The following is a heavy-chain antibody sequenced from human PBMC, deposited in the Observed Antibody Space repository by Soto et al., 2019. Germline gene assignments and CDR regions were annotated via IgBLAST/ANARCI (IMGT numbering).Heavy chain of an antibody. J-gene: IGHJ4*02. D-gene: IGHD6-19*01. CDR2: ISAYNGNT. V-gene: IGHV1-18*01. Sequence: GASVKVSCKASGYTFTSYGISCVRQAPGQGLEWMGWISAYNGNTNYAQKLQGRVTMTTDTSTSTAYMELRSLRSDDTAVYYCARETGGYSSGWYEDYWGQGTLVTVSS. CDR3: ARETGGYSSGWYEDY. CDR1: GYTFTSYG.